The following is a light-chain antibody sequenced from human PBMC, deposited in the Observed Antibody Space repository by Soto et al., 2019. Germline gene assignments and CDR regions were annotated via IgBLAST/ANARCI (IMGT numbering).Light chain of an antibody. CDR3: QQYYSTPWT. V-gene: IGKV4-1*01. Sequence: DIVMTQSPDSLAGSLGERATINCKSSQSVLYSSNNKNYLAWYQQKLGQPPKLLIRWASTRESGVPDRFSGSGSGTDFTLTISSLQAEDVAVYYCQQYYSTPWTFGQGTKV. J-gene: IGKJ1*01. CDR2: WAS. CDR1: QSVLYSSNNKNY.